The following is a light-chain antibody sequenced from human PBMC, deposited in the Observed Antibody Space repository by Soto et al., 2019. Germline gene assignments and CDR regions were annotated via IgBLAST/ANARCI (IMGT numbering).Light chain of an antibody. V-gene: IGKV4-1*01. Sequence: DIVMTQSPDSLAVSLGERATINCKSSQRVLYSSSNKNYLAWYQQKPGQPPKLLIYWASTRESGVPDRFNGSGSGTHFTLTISSLQAEDVAVYYCQQYNSLPLTFGGGTKVEIK. CDR1: QRVLYSSSNKNY. CDR3: QQYNSLPLT. J-gene: IGKJ4*01. CDR2: WAS.